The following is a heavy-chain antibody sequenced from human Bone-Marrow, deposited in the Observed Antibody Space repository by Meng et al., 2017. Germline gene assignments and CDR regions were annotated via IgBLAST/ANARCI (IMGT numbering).Heavy chain of an antibody. V-gene: IGHV3-48*03. CDR1: GFTFSSYE. CDR2: ISSSGSTI. Sequence: GESLKISCAASGFTFSSYEMNWVRQAPGKGLEWVSYISSSGSTIYYADSVKGRFTISRDNSRNTLYLQMNSLRAEDTAVYYCARGGAGPFDIWGQGTMVTVSS. D-gene: IGHD3-16*01. J-gene: IGHJ3*02. CDR3: ARGGAGPFDI.